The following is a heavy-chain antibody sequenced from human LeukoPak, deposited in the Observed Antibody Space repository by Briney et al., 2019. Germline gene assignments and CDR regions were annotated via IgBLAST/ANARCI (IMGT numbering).Heavy chain of an antibody. V-gene: IGHV6-1*01. CDR2: TYYRSKLYN. CDR1: GDSVSSNSAA. J-gene: IGHJ6*02. Sequence: SQTLSLTCAISGDSVSSNSAAWNWIRQSPSRGLEWLGRTYYRSKLYNDYAVSVKSRITINPDTSKNQFSLQLNSVTPEDTAVYYCARDLGYCSSTSCRNYYYGMDVWGQGTTVTVSS. D-gene: IGHD2-2*01. CDR3: ARDLGYCSSTSCRNYYYGMDV.